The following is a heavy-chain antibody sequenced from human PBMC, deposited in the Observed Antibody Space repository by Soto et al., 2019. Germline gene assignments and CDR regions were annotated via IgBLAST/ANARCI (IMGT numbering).Heavy chain of an antibody. CDR1: GGTFSSYA. D-gene: IGHD3-16*02. J-gene: IGHJ5*02. V-gene: IGHV1-69*13. CDR2: ILPIFGPA. CDR3: ASGRECDYVCGSYLGWFDP. Sequence: ASVKVSCKSSGGTFSSYAISWVRQAPGKGLEWMGGILPIFGPANYAQRLQGRIRIAADESTCIVYMELSSLRSEDTAVYYCASGRECDYVCGSYLGWFDPWGQGTRVTVSS.